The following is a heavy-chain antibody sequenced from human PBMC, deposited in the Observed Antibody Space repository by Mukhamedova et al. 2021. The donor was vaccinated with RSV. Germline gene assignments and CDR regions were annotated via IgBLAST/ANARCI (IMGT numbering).Heavy chain of an antibody. Sequence: AVISYDGSNKYYADSVKGRFTISRDNSKNTLYLQMNSLRAEDTAVYYCAKVRLTAVAYYFGMDVWGQGTTVTGSS. D-gene: IGHD6-19*01. CDR3: AKVRLTAVAYYFGMDV. J-gene: IGHJ6*02. V-gene: IGHV3-30*18. CDR2: ISYDGSNK.